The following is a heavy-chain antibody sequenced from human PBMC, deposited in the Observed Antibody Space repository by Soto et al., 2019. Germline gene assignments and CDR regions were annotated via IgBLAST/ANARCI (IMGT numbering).Heavy chain of an antibody. CDR1: GGAISSADYY. Sequence: QVQLQESGPGLVKPSQTLSLSCTVSGGAISSADYYWSWIRQHPGKGLEWIAYIHYSGLTYYNPSPKSRITISVDTSKNQLSLGLSSVTAADTAVYYCATKPNGATYFDYWGQGTLVTVSS. J-gene: IGHJ4*02. V-gene: IGHV4-31*03. D-gene: IGHD2-8*01. CDR3: ATKPNGATYFDY. CDR2: IHYSGLT.